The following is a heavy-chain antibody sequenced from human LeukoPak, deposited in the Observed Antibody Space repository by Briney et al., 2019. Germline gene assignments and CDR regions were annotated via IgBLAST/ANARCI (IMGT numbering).Heavy chain of an antibody. CDR3: ARDSERDFWSGYTHWFDP. J-gene: IGHJ5*02. CDR1: GYTFTSYG. V-gene: IGHV1-18*01. Sequence: ASVKVSCKASGYTFTSYGISWVRQAPGQGLEWMGWISAYNGNTNYAQKLQGRVTMTTDTSTSTAYMELRSLRSDDTAVYYCARDSERDFWSGYTHWFDPWGQGTLVTVSS. CDR2: ISAYNGNT. D-gene: IGHD3-3*01.